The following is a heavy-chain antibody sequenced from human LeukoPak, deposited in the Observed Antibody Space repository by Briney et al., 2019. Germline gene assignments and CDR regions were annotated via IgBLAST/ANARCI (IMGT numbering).Heavy chain of an antibody. CDR2: SGGNT. CDR3: TRDIQLST. J-gene: IGHJ3*01. D-gene: IGHD5-24*01. Sequence: GGSLRLSCAASGFTFSGSAMRWVRQAPGKGLEWVSLSGGNTYYADSVKGRFTISRDNPKDTLYLQMNSLRAEDTAIYYCTRDIQLSTWGLGTMVTVSS. V-gene: IGHV3-23*01. CDR1: GFTFSGSA.